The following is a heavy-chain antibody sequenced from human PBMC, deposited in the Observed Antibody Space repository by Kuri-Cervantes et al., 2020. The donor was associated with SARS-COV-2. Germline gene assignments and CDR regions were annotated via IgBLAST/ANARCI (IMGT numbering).Heavy chain of an antibody. J-gene: IGHJ5*02. D-gene: IGHD1-1*01. V-gene: IGHV4-30-4*08. CDR1: GFTFSSYS. CDR3: ASELNEEPGYNWFDP. Sequence: LRLSCAASGFTFSSYSMSWIRQPPGKGLEWIGYIYYSGSTYYNPSLKSRVTISVDTSKNQFSLKLSSVTAADTAVYYCASELNEEPGYNWFDPWGQGTLVTVSS. CDR2: IYYSGST.